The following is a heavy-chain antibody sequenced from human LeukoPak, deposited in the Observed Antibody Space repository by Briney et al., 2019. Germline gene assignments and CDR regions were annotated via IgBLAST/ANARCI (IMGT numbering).Heavy chain of an antibody. V-gene: IGHV3-48*01. CDR2: ISSSSSTI. CDR1: GFTFSSYS. CDR3: ARDTESYTPDY. D-gene: IGHD2-2*02. J-gene: IGHJ4*02. Sequence: PGGSLRLSCAASGFTFSSYSMNWVRQAPGKGLEWVSYISSSSSTIYYADSVKGRFTISRDNAKNSLYLQMNSLRAEDTAVYYCARDTESYTPDYWGQGTLVTVSS.